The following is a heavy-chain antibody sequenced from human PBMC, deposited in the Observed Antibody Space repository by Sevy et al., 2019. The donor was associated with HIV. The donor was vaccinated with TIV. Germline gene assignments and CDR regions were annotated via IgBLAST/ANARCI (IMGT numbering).Heavy chain of an antibody. Sequence: PGGSLRLSCAASGFSISDHYMEWVRQAPGKGLEWVGRTRNKADSYTTEYAASVKGRFTISRDDSKNSLYLQMNSLKAEDTAVYYCATHAGIAAAGRVFDYWGQGTLVTVSS. CDR3: ATHAGIAAAGRVFDY. D-gene: IGHD6-13*01. V-gene: IGHV3-72*01. J-gene: IGHJ4*02. CDR1: GFSISDHY. CDR2: TRNKADSYTT.